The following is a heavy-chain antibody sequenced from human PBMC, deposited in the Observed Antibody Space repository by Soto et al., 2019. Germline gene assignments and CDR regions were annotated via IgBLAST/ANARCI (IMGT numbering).Heavy chain of an antibody. Sequence: HPGGSLRLSCAASGFTFSSYGMHWVRQTPGKGLDWVAVISFDGRSEYYADSVKGRFTISRDNSKNSLYLQMNSLRDDDTAVYYCARSPGTVYFDYWGQGTLVTVSS. CDR3: ARSPGTVYFDY. D-gene: IGHD1-1*01. V-gene: IGHV3-30*03. CDR1: GFTFSSYG. CDR2: ISFDGRSE. J-gene: IGHJ4*02.